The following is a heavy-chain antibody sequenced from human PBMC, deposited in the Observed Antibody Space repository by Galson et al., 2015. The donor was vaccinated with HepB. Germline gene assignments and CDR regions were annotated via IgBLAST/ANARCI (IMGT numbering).Heavy chain of an antibody. Sequence: SVKVSCKASGYTFSSYGFSWVRQAPGQGLEWMGWISAYNGNTNYAQKLQGRVTMTTDSSTSTAYMELRSLRSGDTAIYYCALSTDGYNWHYWGQGTLVTVSS. CDR1: GYTFSSYG. D-gene: IGHD5-24*01. V-gene: IGHV1-18*04. J-gene: IGHJ4*02. CDR2: ISAYNGNT. CDR3: ALSTDGYNWHY.